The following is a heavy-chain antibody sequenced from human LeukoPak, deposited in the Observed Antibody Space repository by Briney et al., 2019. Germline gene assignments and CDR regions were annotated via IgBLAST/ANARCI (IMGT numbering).Heavy chain of an antibody. D-gene: IGHD3-10*01. V-gene: IGHV4-34*01. CDR3: ARGGYYGSGRAYYYYMDV. J-gene: IGHJ6*03. Sequence: SETLSLTCAVYGGSFSGYYWSWIRQPPGKGLEWIGEINHSGSTNYNPSLKSRVTMSVDTSKNQFSLKLSSVTAADTAVYYCARGGYYGSGRAYYYYMDVWGKGTTVTVSS. CDR2: INHSGST. CDR1: GGSFSGYY.